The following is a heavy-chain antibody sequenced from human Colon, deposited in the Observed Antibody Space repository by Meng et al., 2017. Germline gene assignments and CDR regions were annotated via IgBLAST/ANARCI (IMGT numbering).Heavy chain of an antibody. CDR2: FYFSGNT. CDR1: GDSISSGNHY. CDR3: ARYYYDSSGVTYFDP. V-gene: IGHV4-31*03. Sequence: GQLQKPGPGLVKPSQTLSLTCTVSGDSISSGNHYWSWSRQHPGKGLEWIGYFYFSGNTYYNPSLKSRVTISVDTSKNQFSLNLRSVTAADTAVYYCARYYYDSSGVTYFDPWGQGTLVTVFS. J-gene: IGHJ5*02. D-gene: IGHD3-22*01.